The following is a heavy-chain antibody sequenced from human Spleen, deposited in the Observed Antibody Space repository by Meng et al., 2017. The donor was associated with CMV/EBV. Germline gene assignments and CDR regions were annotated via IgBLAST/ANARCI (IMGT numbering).Heavy chain of an antibody. J-gene: IGHJ6*02. V-gene: IGHV1-69*05. CDR2: IIPIFDTA. CDR1: GDTFSRHA. D-gene: IGHD1-1*01. CDR3: ARSNSRYNLNDDLDYFYGLDV. Sequence: SVKVSCKVSGDTFSRHAISWVRQAPGQGLEWMGGIIPIFDTANYAQKFQGRVAITTNESTSTAYMELSSLRSEDTALYYCARSNSRYNLNDDLDYFYGLDVWGQGTTVTVSS.